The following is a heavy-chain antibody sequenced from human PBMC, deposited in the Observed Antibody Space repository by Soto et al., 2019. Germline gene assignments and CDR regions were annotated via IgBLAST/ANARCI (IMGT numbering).Heavy chain of an antibody. J-gene: IGHJ4*02. D-gene: IGHD6-13*01. CDR1: GFSFSDYA. Sequence: GGSLRLSCAASGFSFSDYAMSWVRQAPGKGLEWVSVISESGGSTHYADSVRGRFTVSRDNSKNSLSLRMNSLRDEDTDVYFCAKRSPYSSGWYSPIFDYWGQGDLVTVSS. CDR2: ISESGGST. V-gene: IGHV3-23*01. CDR3: AKRSPYSSGWYSPIFDY.